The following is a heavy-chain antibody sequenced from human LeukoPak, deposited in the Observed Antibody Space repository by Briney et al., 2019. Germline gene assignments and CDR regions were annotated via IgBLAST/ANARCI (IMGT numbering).Heavy chain of an antibody. Sequence: GGSLRLSCAASGFTFSSYWMSWVRQAPGKGLEWVANIKQDGSEKYYVDSVKSRFTISRDNAKNSLYLQMNSLRAEDTAVYYCARVLAVAAYYYYYMDVWGKGTTVTVSS. CDR1: GFTFSSYW. CDR3: ARVLAVAAYYYYYMDV. CDR2: IKQDGSEK. J-gene: IGHJ6*03. V-gene: IGHV3-7*01. D-gene: IGHD6-19*01.